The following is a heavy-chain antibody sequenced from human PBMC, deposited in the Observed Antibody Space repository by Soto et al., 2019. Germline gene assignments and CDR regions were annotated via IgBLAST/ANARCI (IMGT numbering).Heavy chain of an antibody. CDR1: GYTFIRYY. CDR3: ARVPSSSWYGLGVYYFDY. V-gene: IGHV1-46*01. CDR2: IDPSGGSA. Sequence: QVQLVQSGAEVKKPGASVKVSCKASGYTFIRYYLYWVRQAPGQGLEWVGIIDPSGGSATYAQTFQGRVTMTRDASTSTVYMEVSSLRSEDTAFYYCARVPSSSWYGLGVYYFDYWGQGTLVTVSS. J-gene: IGHJ4*02. D-gene: IGHD6-13*01.